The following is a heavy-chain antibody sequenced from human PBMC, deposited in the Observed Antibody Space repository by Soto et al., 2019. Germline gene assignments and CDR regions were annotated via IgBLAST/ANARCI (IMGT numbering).Heavy chain of an antibody. Sequence: LSLTCTVSGGSISSGDYYWSWIRQPPGKGLEWIGYIYYSGSTYYNPSLKSRVTISVDTSKNQFSLKLSSVTAADTAVYFCAREPSFYGSGSPHFDYWGQGTLVTVSS. CDR1: GGSISSGDYY. V-gene: IGHV4-30-4*01. J-gene: IGHJ4*02. CDR3: AREPSFYGSGSPHFDY. D-gene: IGHD3-10*01. CDR2: IYYSGST.